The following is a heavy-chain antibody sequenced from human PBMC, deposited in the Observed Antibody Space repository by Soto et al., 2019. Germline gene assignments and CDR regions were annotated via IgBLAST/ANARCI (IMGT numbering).Heavy chain of an antibody. CDR2: ISAYNGHT. D-gene: IGHD6-19*01. J-gene: IGHJ5*02. V-gene: IGHV1-18*01. Sequence: VKVSCKASGYTFTSYAISWVRQAPGQGLEWMGWISAYNGHTHYAQKLQGRVTMTTDTSTSTAYMELRSLRSDDTAVYYCARDALRYSSGWFDPWGQGTLVTVSS. CDR1: GYTFTSYA. CDR3: ARDALRYSSGWFDP.